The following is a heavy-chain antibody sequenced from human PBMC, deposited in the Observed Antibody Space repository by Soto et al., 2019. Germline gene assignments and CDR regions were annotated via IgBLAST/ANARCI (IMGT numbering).Heavy chain of an antibody. CDR2: VYYSGSA. D-gene: IGHD3-10*01. V-gene: IGHV4-59*01. CDR1: GGSIRSYY. Sequence: SETLSLTCNVSGGSIRSYYWNWIRQPPGKTLEWFGDVYYSGSANYNPSLKSRVTISVDMSRNQFSLKLNSVTAADTAVYYCARGSMVRGPTPFDYWGQGTLVTVSS. CDR3: ARGSMVRGPTPFDY. J-gene: IGHJ4*02.